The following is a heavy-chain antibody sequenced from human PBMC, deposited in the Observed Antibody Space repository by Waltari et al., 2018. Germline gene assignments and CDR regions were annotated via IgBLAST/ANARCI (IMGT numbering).Heavy chain of an antibody. J-gene: IGHJ4*02. D-gene: IGHD6-13*01. CDR2: INAGNGNT. CDR1: GYTFTSYA. V-gene: IGHV1-3*01. Sequence: QVQLVQSGAEVKKPGASVKVSCKASGYTFTSYAMHWVRQAPGQRLEWMGWINAGNGNTKDSQKFQGRVTITRDTSASTAYMELSSLRSEDTAVYYCARAWGIAAAGTLHYWGQGTLVTVSS. CDR3: ARAWGIAAAGTLHY.